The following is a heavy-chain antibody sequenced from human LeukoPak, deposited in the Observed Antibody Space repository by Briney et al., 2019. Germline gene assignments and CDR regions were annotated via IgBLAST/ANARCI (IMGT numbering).Heavy chain of an antibody. Sequence: PSETLSLTCTVSGGSISSSSYYWGWIRQPPGKGLEWIGSIYYSGSTYYNPSLKSRVTISVDTSKNQFSLKLSSVTAADTAVYYCARERWDSSSWYPFDYWGQGTLVTVSS. J-gene: IGHJ4*02. CDR1: GGSISSSSYY. CDR2: IYYSGST. CDR3: ARERWDSSSWYPFDY. V-gene: IGHV4-39*07. D-gene: IGHD6-13*01.